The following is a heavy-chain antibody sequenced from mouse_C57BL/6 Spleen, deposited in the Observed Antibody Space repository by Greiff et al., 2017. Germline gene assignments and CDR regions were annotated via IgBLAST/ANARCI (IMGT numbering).Heavy chain of an antibody. D-gene: IGHD2-4*01. CDR2: IYTGGGNT. V-gene: IGHV1-66*01. J-gene: IGHJ3*01. CDR3: ARYSDYDGSWFAY. CDR1: GYSFTSYY. Sequence: LVESGPELVKPGASVKISCKASGYSFTSYYIHWVKQRPGQGLEWIGWIYTGGGNTKYTETFKGKATLTADTSSRTPYMQLSILTSEDAAVYYCARYSDYDGSWFAYWGQGTLVTVSA.